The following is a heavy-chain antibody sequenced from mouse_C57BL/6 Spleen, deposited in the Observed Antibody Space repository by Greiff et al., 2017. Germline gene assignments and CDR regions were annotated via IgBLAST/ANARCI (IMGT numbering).Heavy chain of an antibody. V-gene: IGHV1-22*01. J-gene: IGHJ4*01. CDR1: GYTFTDYN. D-gene: IGHD2-2*01. CDR3: ARGYYDAMDY. Sequence: VVKPGASVKMSCKASGYTFTDYNMHWVKQSHGKSLEWIGYINPNNGGTSYNQKFKGKATLTVNKSSSTAYMELRSLTSEDSAVYYCARGYYDAMDYWGQGTSVTVSS. CDR2: INPNNGGT.